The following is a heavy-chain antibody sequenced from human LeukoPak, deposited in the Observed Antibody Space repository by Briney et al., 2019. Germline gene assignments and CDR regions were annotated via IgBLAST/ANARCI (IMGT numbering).Heavy chain of an antibody. CDR1: GFTFSDYY. CDR2: ISRSGNSI. CDR3: ARPYSAYAFDY. J-gene: IGHJ4*02. D-gene: IGHD5-12*01. V-gene: IGHV3-11*04. Sequence: KPGGSLRLSXAASGFTFSDYYMSWIRQAPGKGLEWLSYISRSGNSIFYADSVKGRFTISRDNAKNSLYLQMNSLRAEDTAVYYCARPYSAYAFDYWGQGTLVTVSS.